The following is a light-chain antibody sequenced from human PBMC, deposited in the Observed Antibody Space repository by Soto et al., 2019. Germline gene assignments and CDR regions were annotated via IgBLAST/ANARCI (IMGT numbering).Light chain of an antibody. CDR2: NVS. J-gene: IGKJ1*01. CDR3: MQNTHWPRT. V-gene: IGKV2-30*01. Sequence: DVVLTQSPLSLPVTLGQPASISCTSNQALVYGDGNTYLIWVQQRPGQSPRGLIYNVSRRDSGVPDRFSGSGSGTDFTLKISRVEAEDVGIYYCMQNTHWPRTFGQGTKVEIK. CDR1: QALVYGDGNTY.